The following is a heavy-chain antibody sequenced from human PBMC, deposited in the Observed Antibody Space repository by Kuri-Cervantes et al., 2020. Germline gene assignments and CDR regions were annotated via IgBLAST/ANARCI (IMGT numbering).Heavy chain of an antibody. V-gene: IGHV1-2*04. J-gene: IGHJ4*02. CDR1: GYTFTGYY. D-gene: IGHD3/OR15-3a*01. CDR2: INPNSGGT. CDR3: ARRYLDGGADY. Sequence: ASVKVSCKASGYTFTGYYMHWVRQAPGQGLEWMGWINPNSGGTNYAQKFQGWVTMTRDTSISTAYMDLSRLRSDDTAVYYCARRYLDGGADYWGQGTLVTVSS.